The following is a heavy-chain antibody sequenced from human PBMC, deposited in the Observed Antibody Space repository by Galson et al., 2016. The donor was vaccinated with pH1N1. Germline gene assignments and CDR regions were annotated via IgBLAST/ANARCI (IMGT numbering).Heavy chain of an antibody. J-gene: IGHJ6*02. D-gene: IGHD3-16*01. CDR2: VSPRYCDT. Sequence: QSGAEVKKPGEPLKISCKGSGYIFSTFWIGWLRQMAGNGLEVMGIVSPRYCDTRYNPSFNRQVTISVDKSISTAYLQWSSLNASDSAIYFCARNQSSSDDYLLYKMDVWGQGTLVTVSS. V-gene: IGHV5-51*01. CDR1: GYIFSTFW. CDR3: ARNQSSSDDYLLYKMDV.